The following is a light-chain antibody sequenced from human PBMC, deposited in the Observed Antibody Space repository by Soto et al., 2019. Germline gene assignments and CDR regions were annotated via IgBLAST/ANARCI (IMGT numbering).Light chain of an antibody. Sequence: QSVLTQPASVSGSPGQSITISCTGTSSDVGGYKYVSWYQHHPGKAPKLMIYDVSNRPSGVSNRFSGSKSGNTASLTISGLQAEDEADYYCSSYTTSSTYVFGTGTKLTVL. CDR3: SSYTTSSTYV. V-gene: IGLV2-14*03. CDR2: DVS. J-gene: IGLJ1*01. CDR1: SSDVGGYKY.